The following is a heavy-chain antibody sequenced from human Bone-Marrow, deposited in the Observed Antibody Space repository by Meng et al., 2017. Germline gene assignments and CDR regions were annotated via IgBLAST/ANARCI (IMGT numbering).Heavy chain of an antibody. CDR2: INPNSGGT. CDR1: GYTFTGYY. J-gene: IGHJ4*02. Sequence: ASVKVSCKASGYTFTGYYMHWVRQAPGQGLEWMGWINPNSGGTNYAQKFQGRVTMTRDTSISTAYMELSMLRSDATAVYYCASATGSGSLYYFDYWGQGTLVTVSS. V-gene: IGHV1-2*02. D-gene: IGHD1-26*01. CDR3: ASATGSGSLYYFDY.